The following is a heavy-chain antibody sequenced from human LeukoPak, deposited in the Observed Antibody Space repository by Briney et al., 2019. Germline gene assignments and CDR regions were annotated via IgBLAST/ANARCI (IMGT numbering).Heavy chain of an antibody. Sequence: PSETLSLTCAVYGGSFSGYYWSWIRQPPGKGLEWIGEINHSGSTNYNPSLKSRVTISVDTSKNQFSLKLSSVTAADTAVYYCARGGGGTRDFDYWGQGTLVTVSS. V-gene: IGHV4-34*01. CDR3: ARGGGGTRDFDY. CDR2: INHSGST. CDR1: GGSFSGYY. D-gene: IGHD1-1*01. J-gene: IGHJ4*02.